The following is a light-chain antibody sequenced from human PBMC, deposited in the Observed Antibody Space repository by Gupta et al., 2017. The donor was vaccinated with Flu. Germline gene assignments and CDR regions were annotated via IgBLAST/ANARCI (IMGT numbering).Light chain of an antibody. J-gene: IGLJ1*01. CDR1: TVDGGSYNL. Sequence: SCTGTTVDGGSYNLVSWYRQNPGEAPNLMIFEVNKRPSGVSDRGSGSKSGNTATLTVTGLQAEDEADDYCCSYTGRDTDPYVFGSGTKVTVL. V-gene: IGLV2-23*02. CDR3: CSYTGRDTDPYV. CDR2: EVN.